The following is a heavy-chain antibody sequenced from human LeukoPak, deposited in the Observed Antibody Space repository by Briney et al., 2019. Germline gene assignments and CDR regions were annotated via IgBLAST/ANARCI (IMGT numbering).Heavy chain of an antibody. CDR1: GYTFTSYG. J-gene: IGHJ6*02. Sequence: ASVKVSCKASGYTFTSYGISWVRQAPGQGLEWMGWISAYNGNTNYAQKLQGRVTMTTDTCTSTAYMELRSLRSDDTAVYYCAREGTYYDILTGYHLWLNYYNYGMDVWGQGTTVTVSS. CDR2: ISAYNGNT. D-gene: IGHD3-9*01. V-gene: IGHV1-18*01. CDR3: AREGTYYDILTGYHLWLNYYNYGMDV.